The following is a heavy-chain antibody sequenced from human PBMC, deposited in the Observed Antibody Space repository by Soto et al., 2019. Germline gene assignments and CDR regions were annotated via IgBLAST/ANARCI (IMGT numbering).Heavy chain of an antibody. Sequence: ASVKVSCKASGYTFTSYYMHLVRQAPGQGLEWMGIINPSVGSTSYAQKFQGRVTMTRDTSTSTVYMELSSLRSEDTAVYYCARDRHHYDFWIGYYAYSYYGMDVWGQGIMVTVSS. J-gene: IGHJ6*02. D-gene: IGHD3-3*01. CDR3: ARDRHHYDFWIGYYAYSYYGMDV. V-gene: IGHV1-46*01. CDR1: GYTFTSYY. CDR2: INPSVGST.